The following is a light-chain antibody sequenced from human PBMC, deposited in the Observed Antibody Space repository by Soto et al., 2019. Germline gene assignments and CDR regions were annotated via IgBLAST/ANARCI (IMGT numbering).Light chain of an antibody. CDR3: TSYTPTSAYV. V-gene: IGLV2-18*02. J-gene: IGLJ1*01. Sequence: QSALTQPPSVSGSPGQSVTISCTGTSSDVGSYDRVSWYLQPPGSAPKLMLYEVSNRPSGVPDRFSGSKSGNTASLTISGLQAEDEGDYYCTSYTPTSAYVFGTGTKLTVL. CDR1: SSDVGSYDR. CDR2: EVS.